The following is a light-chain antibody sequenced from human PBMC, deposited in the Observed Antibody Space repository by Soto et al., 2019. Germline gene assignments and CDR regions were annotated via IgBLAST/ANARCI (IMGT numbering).Light chain of an antibody. CDR1: QSVSSSY. Sequence: NVLKHSPRTLSLSKGERATLSCRASQSVSSSYLAWYQQKPGQAPRLLIYGASSRATGIPDRFSGSGSGTDFTLTISRLEPEDFAVYYCQQYGSSPRTFGQGTRLEI. J-gene: IGKJ5*01. V-gene: IGKV3-20*01. CDR2: GAS. CDR3: QQYGSSPRT.